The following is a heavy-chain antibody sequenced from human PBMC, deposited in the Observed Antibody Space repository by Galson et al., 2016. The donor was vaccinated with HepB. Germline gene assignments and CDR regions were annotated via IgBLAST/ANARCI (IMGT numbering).Heavy chain of an antibody. CDR1: GFTFSSYS. J-gene: IGHJ4*02. V-gene: IGHV3-48*04. Sequence: SLRLSCAASGFTFSSYSMNWVRQSPGKGLEWISYIDGESGIILYADSVKGRFTISRDNAENSLHLQMNTLRGEDTAMYYCARDGTGSGSYPGPFYWGQGALVTVSS. CDR3: ARDGTGSGSYPGPFY. CDR2: IDGESGII. D-gene: IGHD1-26*01.